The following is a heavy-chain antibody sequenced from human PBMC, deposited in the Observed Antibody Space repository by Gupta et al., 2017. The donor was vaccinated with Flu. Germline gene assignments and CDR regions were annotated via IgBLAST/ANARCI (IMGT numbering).Heavy chain of an antibody. Sequence: DHYMSWIRQAPGKGLEWISYISSSGSMIYYTDSVKGRFTVSRDNGKNSVYLQMNSLRAEDTAVYYCARDETYSNNGWFDPWGQGTLVTVSS. J-gene: IGHJ5*02. V-gene: IGHV3-11*01. D-gene: IGHD4-4*01. CDR2: ISSSGSMI. CDR1: DHY. CDR3: ARDETYSNNGWFDP.